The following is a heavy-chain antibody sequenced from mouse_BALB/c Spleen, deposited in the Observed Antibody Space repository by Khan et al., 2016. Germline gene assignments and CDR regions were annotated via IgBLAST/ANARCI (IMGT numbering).Heavy chain of an antibody. CDR3: ARLDY. J-gene: IGHJ4*01. CDR2: ISYNGST. Sequence: EVQLQESGPGLVKPSQSLSLTCTVTGYSITSDYAWNWIRQFPGNKLEWMGYISYNGSTSYNPSLKSRISITRDTSKNQFFLQLNSVTNEDTATYSCARLDYWGPGTSVTVSS. CDR1: GYSITSDYA. V-gene: IGHV3-2*02.